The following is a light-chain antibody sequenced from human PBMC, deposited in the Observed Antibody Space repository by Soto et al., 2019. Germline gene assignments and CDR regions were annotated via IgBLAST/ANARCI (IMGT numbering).Light chain of an antibody. Sequence: IVLTPSPATLSVSPGERVTLSCRASQNLHSFLNWYQQRPGQAPRPLIYDGSKRPAGVPDRISGDGSGTDYTLTISSLQSEDFATYYCQQSYSTPITFGQGTRLEI. CDR3: QQSYSTPIT. CDR1: QNLHSF. CDR2: DGS. J-gene: IGKJ5*01. V-gene: IGKV3-11*01.